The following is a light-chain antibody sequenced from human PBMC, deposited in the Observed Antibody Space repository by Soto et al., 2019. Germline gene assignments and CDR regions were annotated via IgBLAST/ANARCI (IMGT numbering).Light chain of an antibody. CDR1: QSVLYSPNNKNY. CDR2: WAS. J-gene: IGKJ5*01. CDR3: QQYYNTPIT. Sequence: DIVMTQSPDSLAVSLGERATINCKSSQSVLYSPNNKNYLAWYQQKPGQPPKLLIYWASTRESGVPDRFSGSGCGTDFTLTISSLQAGDVAVYYCQQYYNTPITFGQGTRLEIK. V-gene: IGKV4-1*01.